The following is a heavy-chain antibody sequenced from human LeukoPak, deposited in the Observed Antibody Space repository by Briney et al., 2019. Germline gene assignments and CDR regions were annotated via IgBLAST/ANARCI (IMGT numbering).Heavy chain of an antibody. CDR1: GFSRRTRGGG. CDR2: IFWNDDK. J-gene: IGHJ3*02. V-gene: IGHV2-5*01. D-gene: IGHD6-19*01. Sequence: ESGPTLVNPPQTLTLTCTFSGFSRRTRGGGVGWIRQPPGKALEWLSLIFWNDDKRYSTSLKSRLTITKDTSKNQVVFTMTNVDPVDTATYYCAHRPYRSGWYKVFDIWGQGTMVTVSS. CDR3: AHRPYRSGWYKVFDI.